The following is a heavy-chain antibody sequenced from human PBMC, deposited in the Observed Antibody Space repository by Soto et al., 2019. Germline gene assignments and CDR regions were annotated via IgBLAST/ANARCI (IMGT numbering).Heavy chain of an antibody. J-gene: IGHJ4*02. D-gene: IGHD3-10*01. V-gene: IGHV1-69*02. CDR1: GDTFSFYT. Sequence: QVQLVQSGAEVKKPGSSVKVSCKASGDTFSFYTLNWVRQAPGQGFEWVGRVNPILAMSSSAHKFQGRVSXVXEXXTGTAYMELRSLRSDDTAVYYCATSYGSGSSPFDYWGQGTLVTVSS. CDR2: VNPILAMS. CDR3: ATSYGSGSSPFDY.